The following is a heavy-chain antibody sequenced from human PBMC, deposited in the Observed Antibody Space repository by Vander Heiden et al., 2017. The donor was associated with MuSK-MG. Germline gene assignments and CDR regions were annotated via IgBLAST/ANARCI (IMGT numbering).Heavy chain of an antibody. CDR3: ARGARGTIDY. CDR1: GFTFSSYS. CDR2: ISRSSSYI. J-gene: IGHJ4*02. Sequence: EVQLVESGGGLVKPGGSLRLSCAASGFTFSSYSMNWVRQAPGKGLEWVSSISRSSSYIYYADSVKGRFTISRDNAKNSLYLQMNSLRAEDTAVYYCARGARGTIDYWGQGTLVTVSS. V-gene: IGHV3-21*01. D-gene: IGHD3-16*01.